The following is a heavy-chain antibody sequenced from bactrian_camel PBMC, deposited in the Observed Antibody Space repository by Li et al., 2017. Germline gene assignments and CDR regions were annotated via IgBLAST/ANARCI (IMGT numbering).Heavy chain of an antibody. CDR3: AAQRRTPIRCAWDY. CDR1: GYRFTSCR. J-gene: IGHJ4*01. Sequence: HVQLVESGGGMAEAGGSLKLSCSVSGYRFTSCRLGWYRQVSGEERERVSDISADGTAIYSDSVKGRFTITQDKSKNMLFLQMNNLTADDTAVYYCAAQRRTPIRCAWDYWGQGTQVTVS. V-gene: IGHV3S9*01. D-gene: IGHD7*01. CDR2: ISADGTA.